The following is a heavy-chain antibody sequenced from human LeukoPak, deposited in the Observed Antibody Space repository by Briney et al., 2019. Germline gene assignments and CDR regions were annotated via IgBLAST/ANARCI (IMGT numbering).Heavy chain of an antibody. D-gene: IGHD3-22*01. V-gene: IGHV3-23*01. CDR2: ISGSGGST. CDR1: GFTFSSYA. J-gene: IGHJ4*02. CDR3: AKDVEYYYDNSSYLSQYYFDY. Sequence: PGGSLTLSCAASGFTFSSYAMSGFRQAPGKGLEWVSAISGSGGSTYYAASRKGRSTIPRDNATNSLYLQMNSLRAEDTAVYYCAKDVEYYYDNSSYLSQYYFDYWGQGTLVTVSS.